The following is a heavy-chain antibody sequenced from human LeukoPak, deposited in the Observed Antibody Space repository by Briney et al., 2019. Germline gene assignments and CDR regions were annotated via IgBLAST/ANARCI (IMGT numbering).Heavy chain of an antibody. CDR3: ARAYSSSWYFNWFDR. J-gene: IGHJ5*02. CDR2: IYYSGST. Sequence: SETLSLTCSVSGGSITGDNYYWGWIRQPPGKGLEWIASIYYSGSTNYNPLCRSPVTISVDTSKNQFSLKLSSVTAADTAVYFCARAYSSSWYFNWFDRWGQGTLVTVSS. D-gene: IGHD6-13*01. V-gene: IGHV4-39*07. CDR1: GGSITGDNYY.